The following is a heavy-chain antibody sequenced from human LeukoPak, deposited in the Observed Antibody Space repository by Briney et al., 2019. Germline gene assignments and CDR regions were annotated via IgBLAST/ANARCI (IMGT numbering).Heavy chain of an antibody. CDR1: GASIKSYH. J-gene: IGHJ5*02. D-gene: IGHD2/OR15-2a*01. Sequence: SETLSLTCSVSGASIKSYHWCWIRQSAGKGLEWIGRIYTSGRVDHNPSLENRVSMSVDMSRNELLLELDSVTAADTGVYYCAALHYFGHGATRTSGQGTLVTVSS. V-gene: IGHV4-4*07. CDR2: IYTSGRV. CDR3: AALHYFGHGATRT.